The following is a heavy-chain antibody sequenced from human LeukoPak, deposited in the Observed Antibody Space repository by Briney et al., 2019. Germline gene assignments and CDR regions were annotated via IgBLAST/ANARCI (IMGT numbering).Heavy chain of an antibody. Sequence: GGSLRLSCAASGFSFSSYGMHWVRQAPGKGLEWVAVISYDGRNKYYADSVKGRFTISRDNSKNTLYLQMNSLRVEDTAVYYCAKDKLLQTYFDYWGQGTLVTVSS. CDR3: AKDKLLQTYFDY. CDR2: ISYDGRNK. J-gene: IGHJ4*02. CDR1: GFSFSSYG. D-gene: IGHD4-23*01. V-gene: IGHV3-30*18.